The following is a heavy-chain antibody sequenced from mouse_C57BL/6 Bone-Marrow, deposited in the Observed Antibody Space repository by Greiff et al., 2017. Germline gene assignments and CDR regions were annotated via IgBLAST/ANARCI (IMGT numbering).Heavy chain of an antibody. Sequence: EVKLVESGGGLVQSGRSLRLSCATSGFTFSDFYMEWVRQAPGKGLEWIAASRNKANDYTTEYSASVKGRFIVSRDTSQSILYLQMNALRAEDTAIYYCARDDPDGYYVAYCDQETLVTVSA. J-gene: IGHJ3*01. CDR2: SRNKANDYTT. CDR1: GFTFSDFY. V-gene: IGHV7-1*01. CDR3: ARDDPDGYYVAY. D-gene: IGHD2-3*01.